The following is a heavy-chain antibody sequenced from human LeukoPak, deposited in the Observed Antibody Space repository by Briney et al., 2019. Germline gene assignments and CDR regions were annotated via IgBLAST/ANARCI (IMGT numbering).Heavy chain of an antibody. CDR1: GFSLSNYW. J-gene: IGHJ4*02. CDR2: IKQDESEK. D-gene: IGHD3-22*01. Sequence: GGSLRLSCAASGFSLSNYWMSWVRQAPGKGLEWVANIKQDESEKLYVDSVKGRFTISRDNAENSVYLQMNSLRDEDTAAYYCARGLYYYDSSGYDYWGQGTLVTVSS. V-gene: IGHV3-7*01. CDR3: ARGLYYYDSSGYDY.